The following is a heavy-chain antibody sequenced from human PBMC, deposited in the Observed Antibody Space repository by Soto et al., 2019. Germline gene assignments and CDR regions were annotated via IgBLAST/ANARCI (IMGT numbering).Heavy chain of an antibody. CDR3: ATDFLFTVTKRAH. CDR1: VYTLTELS. Sequence: ASVKVSCKVSVYTLTELSMHWVRQAPGKGLEWMGGFDPEDGETIYAQKFQGRVTMTEDTSTDTAYMELSSLRSEDTAVYYCATDFLFTVTKRAHWGQGTLVTVSS. D-gene: IGHD4-4*01. J-gene: IGHJ4*02. V-gene: IGHV1-24*01. CDR2: FDPEDGET.